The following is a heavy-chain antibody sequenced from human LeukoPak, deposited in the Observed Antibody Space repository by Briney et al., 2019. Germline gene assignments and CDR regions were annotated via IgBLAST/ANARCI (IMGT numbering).Heavy chain of an antibody. J-gene: IGHJ4*02. D-gene: IGHD6-13*01. Sequence: GGSLRLSCAASGFTFSDYSMNWDRQAPGRGLEWVSSIGGSSRSGFYADSMKGRFTISRDNTRNSLYLQMNSLRAEDTAVYYCAREIPAGGFDYWGQGTLVAVSS. V-gene: IGHV3-21*01. CDR2: IGGSSRSG. CDR3: AREIPAGGFDY. CDR1: GFTFSDYS.